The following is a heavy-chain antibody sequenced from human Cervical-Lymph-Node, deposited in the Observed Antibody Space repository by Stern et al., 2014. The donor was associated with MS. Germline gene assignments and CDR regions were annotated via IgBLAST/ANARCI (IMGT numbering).Heavy chain of an antibody. Sequence: QVQLQESGPGLVKPSETLSLTCTVSGGSISSSSYYWGWIRQPPGQGLEWIGSIYYSGSTYYTPSLKSRVTLSVDTSKNQLSLQLSSVTAADTAVYYCARHLGATTGEFDYWGQGTLVTVSS. J-gene: IGHJ4*02. CDR3: ARHLGATTGEFDY. V-gene: IGHV4-39*01. D-gene: IGHD1-26*01. CDR1: GGSISSSSYY. CDR2: IYYSGST.